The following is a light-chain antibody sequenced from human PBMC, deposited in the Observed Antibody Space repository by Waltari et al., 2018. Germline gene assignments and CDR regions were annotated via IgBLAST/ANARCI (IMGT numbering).Light chain of an antibody. CDR2: GPS. V-gene: IGKV3-15*01. CDR3: QQYNKWPPYT. J-gene: IGKJ2*01. Sequence: EIVMTQSPATLSVSPGERATLSCRASQSVSSNLAWYQQKPGQAPRLLIYGPSTRATGIPARFSGSGSGTECTLTISSLQSEDFAVYYCQQYNKWPPYTFGQGTRLEIK. CDR1: QSVSSN.